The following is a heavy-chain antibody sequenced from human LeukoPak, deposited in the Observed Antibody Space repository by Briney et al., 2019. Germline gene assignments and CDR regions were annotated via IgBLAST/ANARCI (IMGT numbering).Heavy chain of an antibody. CDR2: ICRTGSTT. CDR1: GFTFSNYF. Sequence: GGSLRLSCAASGFTFSNYFMHWVRQAPGKGLECFSAICRTGSTTYYTNSVKGRFTISRDNSKNTLYLQMGSLRAEDMAVYYCATSRYCSGGDCYSLAFDIWGQGTMVTVAS. CDR3: ATSRYCSGGDCYSLAFDI. J-gene: IGHJ3*02. V-gene: IGHV3-64*01. D-gene: IGHD2-15*01.